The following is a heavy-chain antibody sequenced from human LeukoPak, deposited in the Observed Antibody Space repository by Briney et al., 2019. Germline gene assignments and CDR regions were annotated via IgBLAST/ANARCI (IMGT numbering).Heavy chain of an antibody. D-gene: IGHD5-12*01. J-gene: IGHJ4*02. V-gene: IGHV4-61*02. Sequence: SETLSLTCTVSGGSISSGSYYWSWIRQPAGKGLEWIGRIYTSGSTNYNPSLKSRVTISVDTSKNQFSLKLSSVTAADTAVYYCARERYIGEYFDYWGREPWSPSPQ. CDR1: GGSISSGSYY. CDR3: ARERYIGEYFDY. CDR2: IYTSGST.